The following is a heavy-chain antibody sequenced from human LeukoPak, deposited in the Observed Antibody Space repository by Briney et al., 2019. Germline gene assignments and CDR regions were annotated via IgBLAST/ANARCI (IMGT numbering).Heavy chain of an antibody. CDR1: GFTFSSNS. CDR3: ARDIRTSGWYGPDF. CDR2: ISSGSSTI. V-gene: IGHV3-48*01. J-gene: IGHJ4*02. D-gene: IGHD6-19*01. Sequence: AGGSLRLSCAAPGFTFSSNSLNWVRQAPGKGLEWVSYISSGSSTIYYADSVKGRFTISRDNANNSLYLQMNSLRAEDTAVYYCARDIRTSGWYGPDFWGQGTLVTVSS.